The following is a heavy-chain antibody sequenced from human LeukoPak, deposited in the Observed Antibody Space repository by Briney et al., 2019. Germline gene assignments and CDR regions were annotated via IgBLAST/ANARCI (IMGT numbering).Heavy chain of an antibody. CDR3: ARVASSGYYSTTNGYFQH. Sequence: SGGSLRLSCAASGFTFSDYYMSWIRQAPGKGLEWVSYISSSGSTIYYADSVKGRFTISRDNAKNSLYLQMDSLRAEDTAVYYCARVASSGYYSTTNGYFQHWGQGTLVTVSS. D-gene: IGHD3-22*01. CDR1: GFTFSDYY. V-gene: IGHV3-11*01. CDR2: ISSSGSTI. J-gene: IGHJ1*01.